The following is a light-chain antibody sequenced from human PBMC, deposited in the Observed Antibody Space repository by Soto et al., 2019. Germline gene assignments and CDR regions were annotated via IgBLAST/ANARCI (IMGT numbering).Light chain of an antibody. CDR1: SSDVGDYNY. CDR3: CSFAGSYTFWV. CDR2: DVS. V-gene: IGLV2-11*01. Sequence: QSVLTQPRSVSGSPGQSVTISCTGTSSDVGDYNYVSWYQQYPGKAPKLVIYDVSKRPSGVPDRFSGSKSGNTASLTISVLQAEDEADYYCCSFAGSYTFWVFGGGTKVTVL. J-gene: IGLJ3*02.